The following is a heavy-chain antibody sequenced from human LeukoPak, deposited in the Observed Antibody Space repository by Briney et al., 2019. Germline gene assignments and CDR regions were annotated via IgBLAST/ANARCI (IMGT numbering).Heavy chain of an antibody. J-gene: IGHJ4*02. D-gene: IGHD3-22*01. CDR1: GITLSNYG. CDR3: AKRGVVIRVILVGFHKEAYYFDS. Sequence: GGSLRLSCAVSGITLSNYGMSWVRQAPGKGLEWVAGISGSGGGTKYADSVKGRFTIARDNPKNTLYLQMNSLRAEDTAVYFCAKRGVVIRVILVGFHKEAYYFDSWGQGALVTVSS. CDR2: ISGSGGGT. V-gene: IGHV3-23*01.